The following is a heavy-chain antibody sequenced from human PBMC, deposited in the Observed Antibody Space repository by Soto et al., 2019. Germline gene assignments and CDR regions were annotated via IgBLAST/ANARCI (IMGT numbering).Heavy chain of an antibody. J-gene: IGHJ4*02. CDR3: ARGDPRRCTNGVCYREYYFDY. D-gene: IGHD2-8*01. Sequence: GGSLRLSCTASGFTFSSYAMSWVRQAPGKGLEWVSAISGSGGSTYYADSVKGRFTISRDNSKNTLYLQMNSLRAEDTAVYYCARGDPRRCTNGVCYREYYFDYWGQGTLVTVSS. CDR2: ISGSGGST. V-gene: IGHV3-23*01. CDR1: GFTFSSYA.